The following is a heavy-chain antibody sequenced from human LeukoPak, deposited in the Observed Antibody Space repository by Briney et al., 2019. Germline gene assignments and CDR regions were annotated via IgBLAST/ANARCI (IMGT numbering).Heavy chain of an antibody. CDR3: ARERPRFGELLYAFDI. V-gene: IGHV4-61*01. CDR2: IYYSGST. D-gene: IGHD3-10*01. CDR1: GGSVSSGSYY. Sequence: SETLSLTCTVSGGSVSSGSYYWSWIRQPPGTGLEWIGYIYYSGSTNYNPSLKSRVTISVDTSKNQFSLKLSSVTAADTAVYYCARERPRFGELLYAFDIWGQGTMVTVSS. J-gene: IGHJ3*02.